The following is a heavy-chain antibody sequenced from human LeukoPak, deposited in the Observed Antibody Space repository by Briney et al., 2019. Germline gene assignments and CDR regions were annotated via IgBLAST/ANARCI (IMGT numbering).Heavy chain of an antibody. V-gene: IGHV3-23*01. CDR1: GFTFSSYG. CDR3: AKANLYYYYMDV. J-gene: IGHJ6*03. Sequence: GGSLRLSCAASGFTFSSYGMSWVRQTPGRGLEWVSAIIGSGGTTYYGDSVKGRFSISRDNSKNTLYLQMNRLRAEDTAVYYCAKANLYYYYMDVWGKGTTVTISS. CDR2: IIGSGGTT.